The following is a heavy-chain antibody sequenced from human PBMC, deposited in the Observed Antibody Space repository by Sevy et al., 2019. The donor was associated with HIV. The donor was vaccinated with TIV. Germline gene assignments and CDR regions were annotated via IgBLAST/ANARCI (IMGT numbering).Heavy chain of an antibody. CDR2: IKSITDGGEE. Sequence: GGSLRLSCTASGFDFANAWMNWVRQPPGKGREWVGNIKSITDGGEEDYAAPVKGRFTISRHDSKNTLYLHMNSLKAEDTAVYYCSTDDLISYWGRGTLVTVSS. J-gene: IGHJ4*02. CDR3: STDDLISY. V-gene: IGHV3-15*07. CDR1: GFDFANAW.